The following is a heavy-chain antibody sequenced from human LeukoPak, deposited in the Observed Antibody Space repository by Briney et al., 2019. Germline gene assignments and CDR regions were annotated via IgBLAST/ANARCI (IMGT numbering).Heavy chain of an antibody. J-gene: IGHJ6*03. CDR3: ARDGVLRYFDSYYYYYMDV. D-gene: IGHD3-9*01. CDR2: ISTTGTTM. Sequence: GGSLRLSCAASGFTFSSYGMSWVRQAPGKGLEWVSYISTTGTTMYYADSVKGRFTISRDNAKNSLYLQMNSLRAEDTAVYYCARDGVLRYFDSYYYYYMDVWGKGTTVTISS. CDR1: GFTFSSYG. V-gene: IGHV3-48*04.